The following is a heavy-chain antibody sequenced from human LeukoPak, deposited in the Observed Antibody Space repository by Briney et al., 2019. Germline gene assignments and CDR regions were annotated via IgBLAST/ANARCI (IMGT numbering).Heavy chain of an antibody. J-gene: IGHJ4*02. CDR2: INSDGNNT. D-gene: IGHD3-22*01. CDR1: GFTVTNYW. Sequence: GGSLRLSCTTSGFTVTNYWMHWVRQAPGKGLVWVSRINSDGNNTNYAGSVKGRLTIPRANARNTLYLQMNSLRAEDTAVYYCAGGLSDYYYTVGYWGQGTLVTVPS. V-gene: IGHV3-74*01. CDR3: AGGLSDYYYTVGY.